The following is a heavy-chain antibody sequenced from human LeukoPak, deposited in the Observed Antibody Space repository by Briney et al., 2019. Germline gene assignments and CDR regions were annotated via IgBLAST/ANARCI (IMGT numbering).Heavy chain of an antibody. Sequence: SETLSLTCGVYGESFSGYSWTWIRQPPGKGLEWIGEINHSGNTNYNPSLKSRVTNSLDTSKRQCSLELDSVTAADTATYYCARTTYYRPRVGSDWSRGSLVTVSS. CDR2: INHSGNT. CDR3: ARTTYYRPRVGSD. CDR1: GESFSGYS. D-gene: IGHD1-26*01. J-gene: IGHJ4*02. V-gene: IGHV4-34*01.